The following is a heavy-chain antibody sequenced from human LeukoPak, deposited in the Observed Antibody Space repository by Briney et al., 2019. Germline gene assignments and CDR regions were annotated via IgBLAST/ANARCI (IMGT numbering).Heavy chain of an antibody. CDR2: IYHSGST. Sequence: PSETLSLTCAVSGYSISSGYYWGWIRQPPGKGLEWIGSIYHSGSTHYNPSLKSRVAISVDTSKNQFSLKLSSVTAADTAVYYCARRGAVTMVRGVSKYNWFDPWGQGTLVTVSS. CDR1: GYSISSGYY. V-gene: IGHV4-38-2*01. J-gene: IGHJ5*02. CDR3: ARRGAVTMVRGVSKYNWFDP. D-gene: IGHD3-10*01.